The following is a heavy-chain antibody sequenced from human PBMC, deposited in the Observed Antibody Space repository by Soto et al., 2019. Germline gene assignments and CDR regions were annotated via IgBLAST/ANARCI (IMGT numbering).Heavy chain of an antibody. CDR3: ARSLSFWSGYCSVTCRWYYFDY. J-gene: IGHJ4*02. Sequence: GGSLRLSCAAAGFTVSSNYMSWVHQAPGKGLEWVSVIYSGGSTYYADSVKGRFTISRDNSKNTLYLQMNSLRAEDTAVYYCARSLSFWSGYCSVTCRWYYFDYWGQGTLVTVSS. CDR2: IYSGGST. CDR1: GFTVSSNY. D-gene: IGHD3-3*01. V-gene: IGHV3-66*01.